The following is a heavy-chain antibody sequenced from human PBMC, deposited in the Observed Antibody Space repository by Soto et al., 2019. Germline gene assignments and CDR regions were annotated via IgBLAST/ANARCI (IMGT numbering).Heavy chain of an antibody. V-gene: IGHV1-69*13. CDR3: ASGYYYGSGSYYNGYYGMDV. Sequence: GASVKVSCKASGGTFSSYAISWVRQAPGQGLEWMGGIIPIFGTANYAQKFQGRVTITADESTSTAYMELSSLGSEDTAVYYCASGYYYGSGSYYNGYYGMDVWGQGTTVTVSS. CDR1: GGTFSSYA. CDR2: IIPIFGTA. D-gene: IGHD3-10*01. J-gene: IGHJ6*02.